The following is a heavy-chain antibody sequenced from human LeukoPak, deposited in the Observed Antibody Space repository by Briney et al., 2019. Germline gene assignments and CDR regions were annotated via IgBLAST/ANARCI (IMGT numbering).Heavy chain of an antibody. J-gene: IGHJ4*02. CDR1: GGSISSSSYY. Sequence: SETLSLTCTVSGGSISSSSYYWGWIRQPPGKGLEWIGSIYYSGSTYYNPSLKSRVTISVDTSKNQFSLKLSSVTAADTAVYYCARHRIYDILTGHYRSLYYFDYWGQGTLVTVSS. D-gene: IGHD3-9*01. CDR2: IYYSGST. CDR3: ARHRIYDILTGHYRSLYYFDY. V-gene: IGHV4-39*01.